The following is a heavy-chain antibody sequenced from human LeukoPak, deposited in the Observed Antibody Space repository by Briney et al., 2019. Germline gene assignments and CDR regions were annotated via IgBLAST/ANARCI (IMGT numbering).Heavy chain of an antibody. CDR1: GFTFSSYW. Sequence: GGTLRLSCAASGFTFSSYWMHWVRQAPGKGLVWVSRINSDWSSTSYADSGKGRFTISKDNAKNTLYLQMNSLRAEDTAVYYCARDGEWLVDYWGQGTLVTVSS. J-gene: IGHJ4*02. V-gene: IGHV3-74*01. CDR3: ARDGEWLVDY. D-gene: IGHD6-19*01. CDR2: INSDWSST.